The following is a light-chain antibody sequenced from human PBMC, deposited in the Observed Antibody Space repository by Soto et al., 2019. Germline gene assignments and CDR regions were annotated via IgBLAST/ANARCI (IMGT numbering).Light chain of an antibody. CDR3: SSYTISSTYV. Sequence: SVLTQPPSVSGSPGQSVTISCTGTSSDVGSDNRVSWYQQPPGTAPKLMIYEVSNRPSGVPDRFSGSKSGNTASLTISGLQAEDEADYYCSSYTISSTYVFGTGTKVTVL. J-gene: IGLJ1*01. CDR1: SSDVGSDNR. CDR2: EVS. V-gene: IGLV2-18*02.